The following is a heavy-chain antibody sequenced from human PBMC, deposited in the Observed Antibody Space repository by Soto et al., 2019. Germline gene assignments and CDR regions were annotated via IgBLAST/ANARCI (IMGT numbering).Heavy chain of an antibody. V-gene: IGHV4-30-4*01. CDR1: GDSISNLDYF. J-gene: IGHJ5*01. D-gene: IGHD7-27*01. Sequence: SETLSLTCSVSGDSISNLDYFLAWIRQPPGQALEYIGYIYKSATTYYNPSFESRVAIXVXTSKSQFSLNVTSVTAADNAVYFCARGRYCLTGRCFPNWFDSWGQGALVTVSS. CDR3: ARGRYCLTGRCFPNWFDS. CDR2: IYKSATT.